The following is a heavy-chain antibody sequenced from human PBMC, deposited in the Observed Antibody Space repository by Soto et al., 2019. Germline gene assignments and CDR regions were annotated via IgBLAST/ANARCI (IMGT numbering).Heavy chain of an antibody. Sequence: SETLSLRRSVSRVTNSAGCYSWSWIRQSPREGREWLGYISHVETPYYNRSFESRLSFSIDRTRNQFSLSLSSMTDADKAVDYCGRGGGYDSFDLWGQGIQVTVSS. J-gene: IGHJ4*02. V-gene: IGHV4-30-2*06. CDR2: ISHVETP. CDR1: RVTNSAGCYS. D-gene: IGHD2-15*01. CDR3: GRGGGYDSFDL.